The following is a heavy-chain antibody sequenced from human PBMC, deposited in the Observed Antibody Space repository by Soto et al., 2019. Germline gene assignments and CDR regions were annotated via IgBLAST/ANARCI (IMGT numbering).Heavy chain of an antibody. V-gene: IGHV3-23*01. CDR3: AKEGIPALSPYYDYVWGKLGGMDV. D-gene: IGHD3-16*01. CDR1: GFTFSSYA. CDR2: ISGSGGST. Sequence: GGSLRLSCAASGFTFSSYAMSWVRQAPGKGLEWVSAISGSGGSTYYADSVKGRFTISRDNSKNTLYLQMNSLRAEDTAVYYCAKEGIPALSPYYDYVWGKLGGMDVWGQGTTVTVSS. J-gene: IGHJ6*02.